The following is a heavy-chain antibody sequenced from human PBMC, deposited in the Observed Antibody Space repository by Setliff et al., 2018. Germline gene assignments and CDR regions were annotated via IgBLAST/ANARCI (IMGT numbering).Heavy chain of an antibody. Sequence: SETLSLTCTVSDDSISSRHYYWSWIRQPAGKGLEWLGQIYTSWSTNYNPSLKGRATLSIDASKNTVYLQMNSLRAADTAMYHCARVGQATVVTAIHGALDYWGQGTPVTVSS. CDR2: IYTSWST. CDR1: DDSISSRHYY. D-gene: IGHD2-21*02. J-gene: IGHJ4*02. V-gene: IGHV4-61*09. CDR3: ARVGQATVVTAIHGALDY.